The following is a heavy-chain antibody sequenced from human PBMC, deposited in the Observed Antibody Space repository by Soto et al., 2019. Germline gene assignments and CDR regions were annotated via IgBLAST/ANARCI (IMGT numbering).Heavy chain of an antibody. V-gene: IGHV3-23*01. CDR2: ISGSGGST. CDR3: TDERAYCSSTSCLEGGY. J-gene: IGHJ4*02. Sequence: PGGSLRISCAASGFTFSSYAMSWVRQAPWKGLEWVAAISGSGGSTYYADSVKGRFTISRDNSKNTLYLQMNSLRAEATAVYYCTDERAYCSSTSCLEGGYWGQGTLVTVSS. D-gene: IGHD2-2*01. CDR1: GFTFSSYA.